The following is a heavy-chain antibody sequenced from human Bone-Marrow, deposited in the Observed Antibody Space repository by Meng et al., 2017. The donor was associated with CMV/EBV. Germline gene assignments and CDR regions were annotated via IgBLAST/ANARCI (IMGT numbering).Heavy chain of an antibody. Sequence: FSGYWMTWVGQGPGKGLEWVANINQDGSEKYYVDSVKGRFTISRDNAKNSLYLQMNSLRAEDTAVYYCARDRGYCSSTSCYGGFFDYWGQGTLVTVSS. CDR3: ARDRGYCSSTSCYGGFFDY. CDR2: INQDGSEK. V-gene: IGHV3-7*01. D-gene: IGHD2-2*01. CDR1: FSGYW. J-gene: IGHJ4*02.